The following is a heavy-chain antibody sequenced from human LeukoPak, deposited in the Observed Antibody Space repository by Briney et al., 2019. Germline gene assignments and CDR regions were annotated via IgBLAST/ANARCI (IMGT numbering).Heavy chain of an antibody. CDR1: GGTSSSYA. V-gene: IGHV1-69*06. D-gene: IGHD3-10*01. J-gene: IGHJ5*02. CDR3: ARVEKYYGSGSYSNWFDP. CDR2: IIPIFGTA. Sequence: VASVKVSCKASGGTSSSYAISWVRQAPGQGLEWMGGIIPIFGTANYAQKFQGRVTITADKSTSTAYVELSSLRSEDTAVYYCARVEKYYGSGSYSNWFDPWGQGTLVTVSS.